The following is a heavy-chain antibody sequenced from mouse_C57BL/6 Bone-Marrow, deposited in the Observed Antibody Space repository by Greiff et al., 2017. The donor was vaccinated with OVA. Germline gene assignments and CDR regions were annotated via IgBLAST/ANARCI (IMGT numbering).Heavy chain of an antibody. CDR2: ISSGSSTI. D-gene: IGHD2-1*01. Sequence: EVKVVESGGGLVKPGGSLKLSCAASGFTFSDYGMHWVRQAPEKGLEWVAYISSGSSTIYYADTVKGRFTISRDNAKNTLCLQMTSLRSEDTAMYYCARPRYGNYLAWFAYWGQGTLVTVSA. CDR1: GFTFSDYG. V-gene: IGHV5-17*01. CDR3: ARPRYGNYLAWFAY. J-gene: IGHJ3*01.